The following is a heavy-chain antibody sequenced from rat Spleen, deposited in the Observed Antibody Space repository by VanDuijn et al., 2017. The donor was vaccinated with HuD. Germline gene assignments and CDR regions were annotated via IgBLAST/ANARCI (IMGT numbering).Heavy chain of an antibody. CDR3: TRGPAPDY. J-gene: IGHJ2*01. CDR2: INYSGST. Sequence: EIHLQESGPGLVKPSQSLSLTCSVTGYTITSGYDWSWIRKFPGNKMEWMGYINYSGSTIYNPSLQSRISITRDTSKNQFFLQLNSITSEDTATYYCTRGPAPDYWGQGVMVTVSS. CDR1: GYTITSGY. D-gene: IGHD3-1*01. V-gene: IGHV3-4*01.